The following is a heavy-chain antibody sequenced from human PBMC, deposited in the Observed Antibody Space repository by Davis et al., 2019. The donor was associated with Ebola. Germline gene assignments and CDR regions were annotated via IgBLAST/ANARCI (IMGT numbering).Heavy chain of an antibody. J-gene: IGHJ3*02. CDR1: GFTVSSNY. Sequence: GESLKISCAASGFTVSSNYMNWVRQAPGKGLEWVSVIYSSGTTHYADSVKGRFTISRDNSKNTLYLQMNGLRVEDTAIYYCAKDTSNIWFDIWGQGTNVTVSS. CDR3: AKDTSNIWFDI. CDR2: IYSSGTT. V-gene: IGHV3-53*01. D-gene: IGHD1-26*01.